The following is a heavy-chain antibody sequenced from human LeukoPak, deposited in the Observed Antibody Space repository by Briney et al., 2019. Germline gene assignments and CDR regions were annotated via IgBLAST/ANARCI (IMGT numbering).Heavy chain of an antibody. CDR3: ARVAKGLGYYSISNYFDY. J-gene: IGHJ4*02. Sequence: GGSLRLSCVVSGFTFSSFEMNWVRQAPGRGLEWVSYISSSGSTLYYADSVKGRFTISRDNAKNSLYLQMNSLRAEDTAVYYCARVAKGLGYYSISNYFDYWGQGTLVTVSS. D-gene: IGHD6-13*01. CDR2: ISSSGSTL. V-gene: IGHV3-48*03. CDR1: GFTFSSFE.